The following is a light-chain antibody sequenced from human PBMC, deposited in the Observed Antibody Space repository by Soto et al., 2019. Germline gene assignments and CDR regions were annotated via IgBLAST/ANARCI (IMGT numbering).Light chain of an antibody. CDR2: EVT. V-gene: IGLV2-14*01. Sequence: QSALTQHASVSGSPGQSITISCTGTSSDVGGYNYVSWYQQHPGKAPKLMIYEVTNRPSGVSNRFSGSKSGNTASLTISGLQAEDEADYYCSSYTRSSTLVFGTGTKLTVL. J-gene: IGLJ1*01. CDR1: SSDVGGYNY. CDR3: SSYTRSSTLV.